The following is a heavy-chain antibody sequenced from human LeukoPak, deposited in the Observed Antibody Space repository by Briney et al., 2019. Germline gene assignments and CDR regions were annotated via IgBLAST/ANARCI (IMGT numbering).Heavy chain of an antibody. CDR2: IKQDGSEK. D-gene: IGHD3-22*01. Sequence: GGSLRLSCAASGFTFSSSAMSWVRQAPGKGLEWVANIKQDGSEKYLVDSVKGRFTISRDNAKGSLYLQMNSMRAEDTAVYYCVRAPYYSGIEHYFDHWGQGILVTVSS. CDR1: GFTFSSSA. CDR3: VRAPYYSGIEHYFDH. J-gene: IGHJ4*02. V-gene: IGHV3-7*03.